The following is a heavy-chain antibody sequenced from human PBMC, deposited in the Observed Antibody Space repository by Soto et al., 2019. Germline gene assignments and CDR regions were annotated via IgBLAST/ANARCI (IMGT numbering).Heavy chain of an antibody. V-gene: IGHV3-30*18. CDR3: AKDMRTEWERRGAFDY. CDR1: GFTFSSYG. Sequence: QVQLVESGGGVVQPGRSLRLSCAASGFTFSSYGMHWVRQAPGKGLEWVAVISYDGSNKYYADSVKGRFTISRDNSKNTLYLQMNSLRAEDTAVYYCAKDMRTEWERRGAFDYWGQGTLVTVSS. J-gene: IGHJ4*02. D-gene: IGHD1-26*01. CDR2: ISYDGSNK.